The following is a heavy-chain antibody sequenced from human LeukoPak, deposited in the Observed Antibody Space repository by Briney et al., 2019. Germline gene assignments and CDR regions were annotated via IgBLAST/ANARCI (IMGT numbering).Heavy chain of an antibody. V-gene: IGHV3-23*01. CDR1: GFTFTNYA. Sequence: GGSLRLSCAASGFTFTNYAMSWVRQAPGKGLEWVSVISASGGSTSSADSVKGRFTISKDISKNTLYLQMNSLRAEDTAVYYCARDRSYSVWGQGTTVTVSS. CDR3: ARDRSYSV. J-gene: IGHJ6*02. D-gene: IGHD2-21*01. CDR2: ISASGGST.